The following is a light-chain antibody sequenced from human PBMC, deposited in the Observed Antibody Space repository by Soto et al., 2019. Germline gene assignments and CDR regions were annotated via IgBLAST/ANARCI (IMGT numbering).Light chain of an antibody. CDR3: MQTLQTPRT. CDR1: QSLLYSNGYNY. J-gene: IGKJ3*01. V-gene: IGKV2-28*01. Sequence: DIVMTQSPLSLPVTPGEPASISCRSSQSLLYSNGYNYLDWYLQKRGQSPQLLIYLGSNRASGVPDRFGGSGSATDFTLKISRVEAEDVGVYYCMQTLQTPRTFGFGTKEDIK. CDR2: LGS.